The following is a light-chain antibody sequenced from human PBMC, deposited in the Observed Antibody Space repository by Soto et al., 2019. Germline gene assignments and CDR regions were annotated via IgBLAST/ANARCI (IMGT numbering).Light chain of an antibody. Sequence: QSALTQPASVSGSPGQSITISCTGTSRDVGTYNLVSWYQQHPGKAPKLMIYEADKRPSGVSNRFSGSKSGNTASLTISGLQAEDEADYYCSSYAGSSNHVIFGGGTKLTVL. CDR2: EAD. J-gene: IGLJ2*01. CDR1: SRDVGTYNL. V-gene: IGLV2-23*01. CDR3: SSYAGSSNHVI.